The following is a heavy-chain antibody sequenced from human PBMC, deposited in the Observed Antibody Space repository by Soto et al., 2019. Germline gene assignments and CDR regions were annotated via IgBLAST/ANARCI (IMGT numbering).Heavy chain of an antibody. D-gene: IGHD1-26*01. CDR3: ATAKSAYASAYYVY. V-gene: IGHV3-53*01. J-gene: IGHJ4*02. CDR2: IYSGGRT. Sequence: GGFLRLSCPASGFPVSSNYMSLVSKAPGKGLEWVSVIYSGGRTYYADSVKGRFTISRDNSKNTLYLQMNSLRAEDTAIYFCATAKSAYASAYYVYWGRGTEVTVSS. CDR1: GFPVSSNY.